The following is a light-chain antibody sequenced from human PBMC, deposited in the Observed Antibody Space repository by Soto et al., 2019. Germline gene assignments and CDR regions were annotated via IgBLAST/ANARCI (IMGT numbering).Light chain of an antibody. J-gene: IGLJ1*01. CDR3: FSFTTDWTHV. V-gene: IGLV2-14*01. CDR2: EVS. CDR1: SSDIGAYNY. Sequence: QSALTQPASVSGSPGQSITISCTGSSSDIGAYNYVSWFQQYPGKAPKLIISEVSNRPPGVSNRFSGSKSGTAASLTISGLQTEDEADYFCFSFTTDWTHVFGTGTKLTVL.